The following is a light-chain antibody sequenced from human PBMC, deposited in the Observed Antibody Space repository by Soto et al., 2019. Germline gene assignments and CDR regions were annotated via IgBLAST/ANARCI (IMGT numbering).Light chain of an antibody. Sequence: DIQLTQSPSLLSASVGDRFTITCRASHDISTYLAWYQQKPGKAPKLMIHEASTLQSGVPSRFSGSGSGTEFTLTISGLLPEDFATYHCQQLNTLPFTFGQGTRLEIK. V-gene: IGKV1-9*01. CDR3: QQLNTLPFT. CDR2: EAS. CDR1: HDISTY. J-gene: IGKJ5*01.